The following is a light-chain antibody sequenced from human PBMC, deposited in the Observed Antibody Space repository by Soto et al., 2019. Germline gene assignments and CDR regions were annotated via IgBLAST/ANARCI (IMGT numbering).Light chain of an antibody. V-gene: IGKV3-20*01. CDR3: QQYGSSPWT. J-gene: IGKJ1*01. Sequence: EVVLKLSPGTLSLSPGERATLSCRASQSVSSSYLAWYQQKPGQAPRLLIYGASSRATGIPDRFSGSGSGTDFTLTISRLEPEDFAVYYCQQYGSSPWTFGQGTKV. CDR1: QSVSSSY. CDR2: GAS.